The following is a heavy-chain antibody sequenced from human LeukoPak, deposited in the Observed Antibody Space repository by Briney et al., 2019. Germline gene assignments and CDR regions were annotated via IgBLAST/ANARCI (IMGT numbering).Heavy chain of an antibody. CDR2: IYPGDSEV. Sequence: GESLKISCKGSGYSFNTYWIGWVRQMPGKGLECMGIIYPGDSEVRYSPSFQGQVTISADKSISTACLQWSSLKASDSAMYYCARQVGHWLTHWGQGTLVTVSS. J-gene: IGHJ4*02. D-gene: IGHD6-19*01. V-gene: IGHV5-51*01. CDR1: GYSFNTYW. CDR3: ARQVGHWLTH.